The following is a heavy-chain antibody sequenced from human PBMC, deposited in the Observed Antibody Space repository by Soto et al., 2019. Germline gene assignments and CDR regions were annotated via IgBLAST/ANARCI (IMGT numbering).Heavy chain of an antibody. V-gene: IGHV3-23*01. J-gene: IGHJ6*02. D-gene: IGHD3-10*01. Sequence: GGSLRLSCAASGVTFSSYAMSWVRQAPGKGLEWVSGISGSGGSTYYADSVKGRFTISRDNSKNTLYLQMNSLRAEDTAVYYCAKDHGITMVRGGMGHFYGMDVWGQGTTVTVSS. CDR1: GVTFSSYA. CDR3: AKDHGITMVRGGMGHFYGMDV. CDR2: ISGSGGST.